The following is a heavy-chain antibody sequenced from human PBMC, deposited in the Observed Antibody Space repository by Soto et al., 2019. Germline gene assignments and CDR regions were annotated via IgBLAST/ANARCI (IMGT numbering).Heavy chain of an antibody. CDR1: GFTFSSYG. V-gene: IGHV3-33*01. J-gene: IGHJ4*02. CDR3: ARDFSGGDYSFVY. Sequence: QVQLVESGGGVVQPGRSLRLSCAASGFTFSSYGMHWVRQAPGKGLEWVAVIWYDGSNKYYADSVKGRFTISRDNSKNTLYLQMNSLRAEDTAVYYCARDFSGGDYSFVYWGQGTLVTVSS. CDR2: IWYDGSNK. D-gene: IGHD4-17*01.